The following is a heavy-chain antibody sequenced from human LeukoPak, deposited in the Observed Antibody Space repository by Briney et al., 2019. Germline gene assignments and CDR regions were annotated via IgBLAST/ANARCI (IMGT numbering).Heavy chain of an antibody. V-gene: IGHV3-74*01. D-gene: IGHD3-10*01. CDR2: IKSDGST. Sequence: PGGSLRLSCAASGFIFSSYGMHWVRQTPGKGLMWVARIKSDGSTIYADSVQGRFTISRDNAKNMVYLQMNSLRDDDTAIYYCTRAITYFYGSVTYDWFDSWGQGTRVTVSS. J-gene: IGHJ5*01. CDR1: GFIFSSYG. CDR3: TRAITYFYGSVTYDWFDS.